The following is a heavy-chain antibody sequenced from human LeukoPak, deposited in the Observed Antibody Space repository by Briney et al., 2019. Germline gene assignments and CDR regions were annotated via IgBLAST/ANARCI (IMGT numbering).Heavy chain of an antibody. CDR2: IYYSGST. CDR3: ARVGGSGWPRGNLDY. J-gene: IGHJ4*02. V-gene: IGHV4-34*01. CDR1: GGPFSGYY. Sequence: SETLSLTCAVYGGPFSGYYWGWIRQPPGKGLEWIGSIYYSGSTDYNPSLKSRVTISVDTSKNQFSLRLSSVTAADTAVYYCARVGGSGWPRGNLDYWGQGTLVTVSS. D-gene: IGHD6-19*01.